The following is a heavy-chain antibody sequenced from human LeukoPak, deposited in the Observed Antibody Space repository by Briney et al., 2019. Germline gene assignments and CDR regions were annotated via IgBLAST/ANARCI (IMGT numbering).Heavy chain of an antibody. CDR2: ISGSGGST. CDR1: GFTFSSYA. CDR3: AKGATRRGRSTPYYFDY. D-gene: IGHD2-15*01. V-gene: IGHV3-23*01. J-gene: IGHJ4*02. Sequence: GGSLRLSCAASGFTFSSYAMSWVRQAPGKGLEWVSAISGSGGSTYYAASVKGRFTISRDNSKNTLYLQMNSLRAEDTAVYYCAKGATRRGRSTPYYFDYWGQGTLVTVSS.